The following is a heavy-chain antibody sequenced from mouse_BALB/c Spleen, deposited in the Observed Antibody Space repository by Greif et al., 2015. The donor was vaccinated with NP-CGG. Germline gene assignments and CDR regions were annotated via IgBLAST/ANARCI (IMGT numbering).Heavy chain of an antibody. D-gene: IGHD2-4*01. CDR3: ARSGMITIDY. CDR2: IYPGDGDT. Sequence: VKLVESGAELVRPGSSVKISCKASGYAFSSYWMNWVKQRPGQGFEWIGQIYPGDGDTNYNGKFKGKATLTADKSSSTAYMQLSSLTSEDSAVYFCARSGMITIDYWGQGTTLTVSS. J-gene: IGHJ2*01. V-gene: IGHV1-80*01. CDR1: GYAFSSYW.